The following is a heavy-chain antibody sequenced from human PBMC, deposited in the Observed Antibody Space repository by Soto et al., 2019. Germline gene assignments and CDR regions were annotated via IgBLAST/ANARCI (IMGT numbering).Heavy chain of an antibody. V-gene: IGHV1-69*13. CDR2: IIPMFGTA. Sequence: ASVKVSCKASGGTFSSYAISWVRQAPGQGLEWMGGIIPMFGTADYAQKFQGRVTITADESTSTAHIELSSLRSDDTAVYYCATMKGGSQYHYYRLDVWGQGTTVTVSS. D-gene: IGHD3-10*01. CDR1: GGTFSSYA. J-gene: IGHJ6*02. CDR3: ATMKGGSQYHYYRLDV.